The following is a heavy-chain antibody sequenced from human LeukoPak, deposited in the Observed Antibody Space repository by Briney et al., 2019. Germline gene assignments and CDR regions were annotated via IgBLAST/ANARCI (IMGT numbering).Heavy chain of an antibody. V-gene: IGHV4-4*02. CDR1: GGSISNTNW. D-gene: IGHD6-13*01. J-gene: IGHJ6*02. CDR2: VNLQGST. Sequence: PSQTLSLTCGVSGGSISNTNWWTGVRQPPGRRLEWLGEVNLQGSTNYNPSLKSRVAISVDKSENHISLRLTCVTAADTAVYYCARTLIGAAGTGYHCNGMDVWGQGTTVTVSS. CDR3: ARTLIGAAGTGYHCNGMDV.